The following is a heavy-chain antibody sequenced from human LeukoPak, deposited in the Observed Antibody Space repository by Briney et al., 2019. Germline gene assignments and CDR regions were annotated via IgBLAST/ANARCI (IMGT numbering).Heavy chain of an antibody. CDR1: GYLFTSYW. D-gene: IGHD5-12*01. Sequence: GGALQISCQGSGYLFTSYWSGGGRQVPGKGREWMGIIYPGDSDTRYSPSFQGQVTISADKSISTAYLQWSSLKASDTAMYYCARYSGYDWRGYYYYGMDVWGQGTTLTVSS. CDR3: ARYSGYDWRGYYYYGMDV. V-gene: IGHV5-51*01. CDR2: IYPGDSDT. J-gene: IGHJ6*02.